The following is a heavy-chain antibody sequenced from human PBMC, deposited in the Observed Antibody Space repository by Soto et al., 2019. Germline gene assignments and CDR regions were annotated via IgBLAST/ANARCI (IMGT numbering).Heavy chain of an antibody. J-gene: IGHJ4*02. CDR3: ARDLRYYYDSSGYSTLDY. CDR1: GGTFSSYA. V-gene: IGHV1-69*13. Sequence: SVKPSCTASGGTFSSYAISCVRQAPGQGLEWMGGIIPIFGTANYAQKFQGRVTITADESTSTAYMELSSLRSEDTAVYYCARDLRYYYDSSGYSTLDYWGQGTLVTVSS. CDR2: IIPIFGTA. D-gene: IGHD3-22*01.